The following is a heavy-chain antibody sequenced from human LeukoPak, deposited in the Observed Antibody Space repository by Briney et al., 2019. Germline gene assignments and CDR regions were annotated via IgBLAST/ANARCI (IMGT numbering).Heavy chain of an antibody. CDR1: GGSISSSNW. CDR2: IYHSGST. J-gene: IGHJ6*02. CDR3: ARVLFPREEYYYYGMDV. V-gene: IGHV4-4*02. Sequence: PSETLSLTCAVSGGSISSSNWWSWVRQPPGKGLEWIGEIYHSGSTNYNPSLKSRVTISVDESKNQFSLKLSSVTAADTAVYYCARVLFPREEYYYYGMDVWGQGTTVTVSS. D-gene: IGHD2-21*01.